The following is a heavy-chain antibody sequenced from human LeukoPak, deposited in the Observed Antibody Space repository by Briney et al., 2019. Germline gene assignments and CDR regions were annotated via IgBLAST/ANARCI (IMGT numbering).Heavy chain of an antibody. V-gene: IGHV3-33*06. J-gene: IGHJ4*02. D-gene: IGHD3-22*01. Sequence: GRSLRLSCAASGFTFSSYGMHWVRQAPGKGLEWVAVIWYDGSNKYYADSVKGRFTTSRDNSKNTLYLQMNSLRAEDTAVYYCAKDSQYYYDSSGYLDRGYFDYWGQGTLVTVSS. CDR3: AKDSQYYYDSSGYLDRGYFDY. CDR2: IWYDGSNK. CDR1: GFTFSSYG.